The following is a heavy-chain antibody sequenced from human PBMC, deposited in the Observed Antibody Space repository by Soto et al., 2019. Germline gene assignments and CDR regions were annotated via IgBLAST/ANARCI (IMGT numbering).Heavy chain of an antibody. D-gene: IGHD6-19*01. CDR1: GFAVSSKY. V-gene: IGHV3-53*01. J-gene: IGHJ4*02. CDR3: VQTTGWPGFDF. CDR2: IYGGGTT. Sequence: PGGSLRLSCAACGFAVSSKYMTWVRQAPGKGLEWVSVIYGGGTTYYADSVKGRFTISRDTSKNTLYLQMNSLRAEDTAVYYCVQTTGWPGFDFWGQGTLVTVSS.